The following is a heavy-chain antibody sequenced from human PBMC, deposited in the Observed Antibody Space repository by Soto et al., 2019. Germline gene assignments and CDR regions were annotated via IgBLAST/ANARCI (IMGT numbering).Heavy chain of an antibody. J-gene: IGHJ4*02. CDR2: INAGNGNT. D-gene: IGHD6-19*01. V-gene: IGHV1-3*01. Sequence: QVQLVQSGAEVKKPGASVKVSCKASGNTFTSYAVHWVRQAPGQRLEWMGWINAGNGNTKYSQKFQGRVTITRDTSAINVNMEVNSLISEDTAVYYCAKDRDPQIAVAGLFDSWVQGALVTVSS. CDR3: AKDRDPQIAVAGLFDS. CDR1: GNTFTSYA.